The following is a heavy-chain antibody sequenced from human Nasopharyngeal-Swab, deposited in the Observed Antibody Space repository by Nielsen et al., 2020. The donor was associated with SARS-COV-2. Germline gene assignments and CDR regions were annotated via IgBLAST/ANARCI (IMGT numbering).Heavy chain of an antibody. CDR1: GFTFSTYW. CDR3: ARDKDGIGPASDY. CDR2: ITNDGGTT. V-gene: IGHV3-74*01. J-gene: IGHJ4*02. D-gene: IGHD1-1*01. Sequence: GGSLRLSCAASGFTFSTYWMHWFRQTPGKGLVWVSRITNDGGTTTYADSVKGRFTISRDNAGNTLYLQMNSLRAEDTAVYYCARDKDGIGPASDYWGQGTLVTVSS.